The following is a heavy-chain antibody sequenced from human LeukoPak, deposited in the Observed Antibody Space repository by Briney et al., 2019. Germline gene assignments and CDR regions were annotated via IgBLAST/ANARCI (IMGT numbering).Heavy chain of an antibody. D-gene: IGHD3-3*01. V-gene: IGHV4-34*01. Sequence: SETLSLTCAVYGGSFSGYYWSWIRRPPGKGLEWIGEINHSGSTNYNPSLKSRVTISVDTSKNQFSLKLSSVTAADTAVYYCARLGAGPTYYDFWSGYSSFYFDYWGQGTLVTVSS. CDR3: ARLGAGPTYYDFWSGYSSFYFDY. J-gene: IGHJ4*02. CDR2: INHSGST. CDR1: GGSFSGYY.